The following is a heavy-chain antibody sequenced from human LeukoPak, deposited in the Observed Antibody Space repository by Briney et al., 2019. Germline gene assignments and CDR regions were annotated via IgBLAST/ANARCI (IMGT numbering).Heavy chain of an antibody. D-gene: IGHD1-26*01. CDR1: GFTFSSYS. J-gene: IGHJ6*03. Sequence: GGSLRLSCAASGFTFSSYSMNWVRQAPGKGLEWVSYISSSSSTIYYADYVEGRFTISRDNAKNSLYLQMNSLRDEDTAVYYCAREGGSYYVYYYYYYMDVWGKGTTVTVSS. V-gene: IGHV3-48*02. CDR3: AREGGSYYVYYYYYYMDV. CDR2: ISSSSSTI.